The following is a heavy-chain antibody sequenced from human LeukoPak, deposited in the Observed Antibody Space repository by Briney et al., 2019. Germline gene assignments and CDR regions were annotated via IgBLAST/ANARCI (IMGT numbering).Heavy chain of an antibody. D-gene: IGHD3-9*01. Sequence: SETLSLTCTVSGGSISSYYWSWIRQPPGKGLEWIGYIYYSGSTNYNPSLKSRVTISVDTSKNQFSLKPSSVTAADTAVYYCARLRYFDWLSQSGGFDPWGQGTLVTVSS. CDR1: GGSISSYY. CDR2: IYYSGST. CDR3: ARLRYFDWLSQSGGFDP. V-gene: IGHV4-59*08. J-gene: IGHJ5*02.